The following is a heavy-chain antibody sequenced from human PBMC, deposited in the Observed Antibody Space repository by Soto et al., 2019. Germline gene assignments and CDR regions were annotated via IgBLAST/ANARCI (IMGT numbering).Heavy chain of an antibody. CDR1: GFTFSDYY. Sequence: GGSLRLSCAASGFTFSDYYMSWIRQAPGKGLEWVSYISSSSSYTNYADSVKGRFTISRDNAKNSLYLQMNSLRAEDTAVYYCARDRGSYWEVGWFDPWGQGTLVTVSS. J-gene: IGHJ5*02. V-gene: IGHV3-11*06. CDR3: ARDRGSYWEVGWFDP. D-gene: IGHD1-26*01. CDR2: ISSSSSYT.